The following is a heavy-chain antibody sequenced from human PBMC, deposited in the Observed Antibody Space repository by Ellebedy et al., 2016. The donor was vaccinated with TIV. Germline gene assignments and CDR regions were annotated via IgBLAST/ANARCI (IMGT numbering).Heavy chain of an antibody. CDR2: IKADGSGI. J-gene: IGHJ4*02. Sequence: GESLKISCAASGFSFGSYWMLWVRQPPGKGLEWVSRIKADGSGITYADSVRGRFTISRDNSKNTLYLQMNSLRAEDTAIYYCARGRSGTYIHHAFDHWGQGTLGTGSS. V-gene: IGHV3-74*03. D-gene: IGHD1-14*01. CDR1: GFSFGSYW. CDR3: ARGRSGTYIHHAFDH.